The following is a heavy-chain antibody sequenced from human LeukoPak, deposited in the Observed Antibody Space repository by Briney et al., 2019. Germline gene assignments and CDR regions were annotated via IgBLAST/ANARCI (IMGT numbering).Heavy chain of an antibody. CDR2: ISSSSSYI. V-gene: IGHV3-21*01. D-gene: IGHD3-22*01. Sequence: PGGSLRLSCAASGFTFSSYSMNWVRQAPGKGLEWVSSISSSSSYIYYADSVKGRFTISRDNAKNSLYLQMNSLRAEDTAVYYCARDSGDSSGYYFDAFDIWGQGTMATVSS. CDR3: ARDSGDSSGYYFDAFDI. J-gene: IGHJ3*02. CDR1: GFTFSSYS.